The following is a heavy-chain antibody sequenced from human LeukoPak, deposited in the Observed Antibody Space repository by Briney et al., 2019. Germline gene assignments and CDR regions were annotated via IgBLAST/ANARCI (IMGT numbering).Heavy chain of an antibody. V-gene: IGHV4-39*02. CDR2: IYYSGST. Sequence: SETLSLTCTVSGGSISSSSYYWGWIRQPPGKGLEWIGSIYYSGSTYYNPSLKSRVTISVDTSKNQFSLKLSSVTAADTAMYYCARDRHEPGPWGPGTMVTVS. J-gene: IGHJ3*01. CDR3: ARDRHEPGP. CDR1: GGSISSSSYY.